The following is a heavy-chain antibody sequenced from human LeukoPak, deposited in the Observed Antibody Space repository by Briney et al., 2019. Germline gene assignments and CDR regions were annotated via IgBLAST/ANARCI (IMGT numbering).Heavy chain of an antibody. V-gene: IGHV3-23*01. J-gene: IGHJ4*02. CDR1: GFTFSSYA. CDR2: ISGSGGST. D-gene: IGHD6-19*01. Sequence: GGSLRLSCAASGFTFSSYAMSWVRQPPGKGLEWVSAISGSGGSTYYADSVKGRFTISRDNSKNTLYLQMNSLRAEDTAVYYCAKDPGGGWTGSFDYWGQGTLVTVSP. CDR3: AKDPGGGWTGSFDY.